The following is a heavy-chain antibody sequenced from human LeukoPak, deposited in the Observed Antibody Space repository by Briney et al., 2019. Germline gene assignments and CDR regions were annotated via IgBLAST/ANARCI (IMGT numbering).Heavy chain of an antibody. Sequence: ASVKVSCKASGYTFTSYDINWVRQATGQGLEWMGWMNPNSGNTGYAQKFQGRVTMTRDTSISTAYMELSRLRSDDTAVYYCARGGGYSSGWYDGDWFDPWGQGTLDTVSS. V-gene: IGHV1-8*01. J-gene: IGHJ5*02. CDR2: MNPNSGNT. D-gene: IGHD6-19*01. CDR1: GYTFTSYD. CDR3: ARGGGYSSGWYDGDWFDP.